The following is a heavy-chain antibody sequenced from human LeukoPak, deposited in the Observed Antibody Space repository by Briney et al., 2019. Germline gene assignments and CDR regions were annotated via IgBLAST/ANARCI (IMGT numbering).Heavy chain of an antibody. CDR2: MYYSGSI. J-gene: IGHJ3*02. CDR1: SSSDSSTYY. D-gene: IGHD3-3*01. CDR3: ARNSSISTGRSPHKNVLDI. V-gene: IGHV4-38-2*02. Sequence: PSDTQSLLCSLWSSSDSSTYYWGWLRYWPGNGLEWIGCMYYSGSIYYKQSLKSRVTISVDTSKNQFSLKVRSVTAADTAVYYCARNSSISTGRSPHKNVLDIWGQGTMVIVSS.